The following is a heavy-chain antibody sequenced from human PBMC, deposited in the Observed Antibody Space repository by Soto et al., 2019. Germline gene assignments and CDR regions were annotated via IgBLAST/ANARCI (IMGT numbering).Heavy chain of an antibody. D-gene: IGHD1-26*01. CDR3: ARDERGVGYYYGMDV. CDR2: IIPIFGTA. CDR1: GGTFSSYA. Sequence: ASVKVSCKASGGTFSSYAISWVRQAPGQGLEWMGGIIPIFGTANYAQKFQGRVTITADESTSTAYMELSSLRSEDTAVYYCARDERGVGYYYGMDVWGQGTTVTVSS. V-gene: IGHV1-69*13. J-gene: IGHJ6*02.